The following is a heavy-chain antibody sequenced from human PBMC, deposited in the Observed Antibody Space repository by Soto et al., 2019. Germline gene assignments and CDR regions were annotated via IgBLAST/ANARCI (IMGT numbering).Heavy chain of an antibody. CDR1: GYTFTSYG. D-gene: IGHD6-13*01. V-gene: IGHV1-18*01. J-gene: IGHJ4*02. CDR2: ISAYNGNT. CDR3: ARDRVGTVRGSSSDY. Sequence: QVQLVQSGAEVKKPGASVKVSCKASGYTFTSYGISWVRQAPGQGLEWMGWISAYNGNTNYAQKLQGRVTMTTDTSTRTAYMELRSLRSDDTAVYYCARDRVGTVRGSSSDYWGQGTLVTVSS.